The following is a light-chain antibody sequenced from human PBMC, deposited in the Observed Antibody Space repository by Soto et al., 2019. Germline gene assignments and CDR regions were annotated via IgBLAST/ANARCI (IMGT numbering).Light chain of an antibody. CDR1: QGISNY. CDR2: APS. J-gene: IGKJ3*01. CDR3: QQLNRYPFT. V-gene: IGKV1-9*01. Sequence: DIQLTQSPSFLSASVGDRVTITCRASQGISNYLAWYQQKPGRAPKLLIYAPSTLQTGVPSRFSGRGSGTEFTLTISSLQPEDFATYYCQQLNRYPFTFGPGTKVDIK.